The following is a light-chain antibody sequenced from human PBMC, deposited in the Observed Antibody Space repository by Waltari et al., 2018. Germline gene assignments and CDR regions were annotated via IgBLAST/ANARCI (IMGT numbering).Light chain of an antibody. CDR3: AAWDDSLESVL. CDR1: SSNIGSNT. J-gene: IGLJ2*01. Sequence: QSVLTQPPSASGTPGQRVTISCSGSSSNIGSNTVNWYQQLPGTAPKLLIYTNNRRTAGVPDRVSGSKSGTAASLAISGLQSEDEADYYCAAWDDSLESVLFGGGTKLTVL. CDR2: TNN. V-gene: IGLV1-44*01.